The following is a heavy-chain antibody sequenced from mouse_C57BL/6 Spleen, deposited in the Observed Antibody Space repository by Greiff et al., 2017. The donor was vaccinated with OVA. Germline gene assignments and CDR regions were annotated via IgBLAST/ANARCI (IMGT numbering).Heavy chain of an antibody. CDR2: IDPSDSYT. CDR3: ARQDKIPYGNYAY. D-gene: IGHD2-1*01. CDR1: GYTFTSYW. V-gene: IGHV1-69*01. J-gene: IGHJ3*01. Sequence: QVQLQQPGAELVMPGASVKLSCKASGYTFTSYWMHWVKQRPGQGLEWIGEIDPSDSYTNYNQKFKGKSTLTVDKSSSTAYMQLSSLTSEDSAVYYCARQDKIPYGNYAYWGQGTLVTVSA.